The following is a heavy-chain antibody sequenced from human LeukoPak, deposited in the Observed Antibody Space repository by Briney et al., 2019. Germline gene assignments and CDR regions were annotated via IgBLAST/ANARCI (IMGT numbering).Heavy chain of an antibody. CDR1: GGSISSYY. CDR2: IYYSGST. J-gene: IGHJ4*02. V-gene: IGHV4-59*12. Sequence: SETLSPTCTVSGGSISSYYWSWIRQPPGKGLEWIGYIYYSGSTNYNPSLKSRVTISVDTSKNQFSLKLSSVTAADTAVYYCARALPRIQLWYRGYFDYWGQGTLVTVSS. CDR3: ARALPRIQLWYRGYFDY. D-gene: IGHD5-18*01.